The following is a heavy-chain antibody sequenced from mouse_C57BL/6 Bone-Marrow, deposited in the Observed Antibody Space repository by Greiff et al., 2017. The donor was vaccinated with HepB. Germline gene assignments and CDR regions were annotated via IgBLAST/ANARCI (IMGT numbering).Heavy chain of an antibody. CDR3: ARMCSDSPYYYAMDY. D-gene: IGHD3-2*01. Sequence: VQLQQSGPELVKPGASVKIPCKASGYTFTDYNMDWVKQSHGKSLEWIGEITPNNGGTIYNQKFKGKATLTVDKSSSTAYMELRSLTSEDTAVYYCARMCSDSPYYYAMDYWGQGTSVTVSS. CDR2: ITPNNGGT. V-gene: IGHV1-18*01. J-gene: IGHJ4*01. CDR1: GYTFTDYN.